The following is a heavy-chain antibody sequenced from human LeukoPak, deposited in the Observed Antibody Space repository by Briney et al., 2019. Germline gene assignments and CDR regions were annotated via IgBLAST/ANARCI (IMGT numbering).Heavy chain of an antibody. J-gene: IGHJ4*02. V-gene: IGHV1-69*13. CDR3: ARERAAGQWLVGDFDY. Sequence: SVKVSCKASGGTFSRYAISWVRQAPGQGLEWMGGIIPIFGTANYAQKFQGRVTITADESTSTAYMELSSLRAEDTAVYYCARERAAGQWLVGDFDYWGQGTLVTVSS. CDR2: IIPIFGTA. D-gene: IGHD6-19*01. CDR1: GGTFSRYA.